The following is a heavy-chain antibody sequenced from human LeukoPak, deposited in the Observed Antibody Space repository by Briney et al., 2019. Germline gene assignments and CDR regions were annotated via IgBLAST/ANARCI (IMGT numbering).Heavy chain of an antibody. CDR2: ISAYNGNT. CDR1: GYTFTSYG. CDR3: ARSKGVLRYFDWLPDYFDY. D-gene: IGHD3-9*01. J-gene: IGHJ4*02. Sequence: ASVKVSCKASGYTFTSYGISWVRQAPGQGLEWMGWISAYNGNTSYAQKLQGRVTMTTDTSTSTAYMELRSLRSDDTAVYYCARSKGVLRYFDWLPDYFDYWGQGTLVTVSS. V-gene: IGHV1-18*01.